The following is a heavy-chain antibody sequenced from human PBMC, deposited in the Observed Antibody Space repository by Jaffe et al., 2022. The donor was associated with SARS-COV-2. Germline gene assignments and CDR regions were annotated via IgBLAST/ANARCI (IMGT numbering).Heavy chain of an antibody. CDR2: IYYSGST. D-gene: IGHD5-12*01. V-gene: IGHV4-30-4*01. J-gene: IGHJ6*02. CDR3: ASGRGRKMATIIYYYYGMDV. Sequence: QVQLQESGPGLVKPSQTLSLTCTVSGGSISSGDYYWSWIRQPPGKGLEWIGYIYYSGSTYYNPSLKSRVTISVDTSKNQFSLKLSSVTAADTAVYYCASGRGRKMATIIYYYYGMDVWGQGTTVTVSS. CDR1: GGSISSGDYY.